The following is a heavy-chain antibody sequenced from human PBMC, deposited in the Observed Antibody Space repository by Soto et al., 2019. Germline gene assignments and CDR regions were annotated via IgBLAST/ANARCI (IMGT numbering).Heavy chain of an antibody. D-gene: IGHD2-2*01. V-gene: IGHV3-30*18. CDR1: GFTFNTYG. CDR3: AKGQHCSSTSCYFYYYGMDV. CDR2: ISYDGSSK. J-gene: IGHJ6*02. Sequence: GGSLRLSCAASGFTFNTYGMHWVRQAPGKGLEWVAVISYDGSSKYYADSVKGRLTISRDNSKNTLYLQMNSLRAEDTAVYYCAKGQHCSSTSCYFYYYGMDVWGQGTTVTVSS.